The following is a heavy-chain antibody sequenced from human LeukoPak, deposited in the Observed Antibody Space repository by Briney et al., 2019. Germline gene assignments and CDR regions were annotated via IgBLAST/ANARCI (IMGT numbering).Heavy chain of an antibody. V-gene: IGHV1-18*01. CDR2: ISAYNGNT. D-gene: IGHD6-13*01. CDR1: GYTFTSYG. J-gene: IGHJ4*02. CDR3: ARTADGGIAAAGTSFDY. Sequence: ASVKVSCKASGYTFTSYGISWVRQAPGQGLEWMGWISAYNGNTNYAQKLQGRVTMTTDTSTSTAYMELRSLRSDDTAAYYCARTADGGIAAAGTSFDYWGQGTLVTVSS.